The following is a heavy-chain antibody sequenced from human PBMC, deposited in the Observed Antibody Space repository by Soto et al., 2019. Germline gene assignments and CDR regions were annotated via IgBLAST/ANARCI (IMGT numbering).Heavy chain of an antibody. Sequence: SETLSLTCTVSGDCMSRSTYYWGWIRQPPGKGLEWIGSIYYSGSTYYNPSLKSRVTISVDTSKNQFSLKLSSVTAADTAVYYCARHSSFSQWQQGGRNWFDPWGQGTLVTVSS. CDR1: GDCMSRSTYY. CDR3: ARHSSFSQWQQGGRNWFDP. V-gene: IGHV4-39*01. CDR2: IYYSGST. D-gene: IGHD2-2*01. J-gene: IGHJ5*02.